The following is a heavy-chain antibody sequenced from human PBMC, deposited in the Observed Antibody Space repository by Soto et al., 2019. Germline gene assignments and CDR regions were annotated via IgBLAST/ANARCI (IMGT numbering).Heavy chain of an antibody. CDR3: ARDQLDRLKPRETRDFDH. CDR2: IWWDGSRK. J-gene: IGHJ4*02. Sequence: GGSLRLSCTGSGFPFDDFAINWVRPAPGEGLEWVAVIWWDGSRKFYADSVKGRFTISRDKSESTLYLQMNSLRADDTAVYYCARDQLDRLKPRETRDFDHWGQGTLVTVSS. V-gene: IGHV3-33*01. D-gene: IGHD3-3*01. CDR1: GFPFDDFA.